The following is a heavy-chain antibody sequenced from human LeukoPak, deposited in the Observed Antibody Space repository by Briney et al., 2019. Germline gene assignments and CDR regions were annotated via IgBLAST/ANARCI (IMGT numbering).Heavy chain of an antibody. Sequence: GGSLRLSCAASGFTFNNYAMHWVRQAPGKGLEWVAVISYDGSNKYYADSVKGRLTISRDNSKNTLFLQMNSLRAEDTALYYCVREGREGLIKTTITTRTYFDYWGQGTLVTVSS. CDR3: VREGREGLIKTTITTRTYFDY. CDR1: GFTFNNYA. D-gene: IGHD4-11*01. CDR2: ISYDGSNK. J-gene: IGHJ4*02. V-gene: IGHV3-30*01.